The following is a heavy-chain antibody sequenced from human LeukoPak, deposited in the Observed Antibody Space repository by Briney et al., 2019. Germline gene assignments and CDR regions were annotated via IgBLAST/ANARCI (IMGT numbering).Heavy chain of an antibody. D-gene: IGHD4-17*01. V-gene: IGHV3-48*03. CDR3: ARDRGYGDYDPYYYMDV. CDR1: GFTFSSYE. Sequence: GGSLRLSCAASGFTFSSYEMNWVRQAPGKGLEWVSYISSSGSTIYYADSVKGRFTISRDNAKNSLYLQMNSLRAEDTAVYYCARDRGYGDYDPYYYMDVWGKGTAVTVSS. J-gene: IGHJ6*03. CDR2: ISSSGSTI.